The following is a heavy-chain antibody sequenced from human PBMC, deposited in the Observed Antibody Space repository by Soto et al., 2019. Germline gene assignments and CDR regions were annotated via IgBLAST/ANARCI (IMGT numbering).Heavy chain of an antibody. D-gene: IGHD2-2*01. CDR2: INHSGST. CDR1: GGSFSGYY. V-gene: IGHV4-34*01. J-gene: IGHJ1*01. CDR3: ARGSIVVVPAAMRGYFQH. Sequence: QVQLQQWGAGLLKPSETLSLTCAVYGGSFSGYYWSWIRQPPGKGLEWIGEINHSGSTNYNPSLMSRVTISVDTSKNQFTLKLSSVTAADTAVYYCARGSIVVVPAAMRGYFQHWGQGTLVTVSS.